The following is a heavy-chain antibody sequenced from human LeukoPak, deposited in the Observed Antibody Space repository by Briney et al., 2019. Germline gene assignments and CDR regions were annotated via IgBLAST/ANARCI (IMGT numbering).Heavy chain of an antibody. CDR3: ARGISGLRWQPFDY. D-gene: IGHD4-23*01. CDR2: ISSSSSYI. J-gene: IGHJ4*02. Sequence: GGSLRLSCAASGFTFSSYNMNWVRQAPGQGLEWVSSISSSSSYIYYADSVKGRFTISRDNAKNSLYLQMNSLRAEDTAVYYCARGISGLRWQPFDYWGQGTLVTVSS. V-gene: IGHV3-21*01. CDR1: GFTFSSYN.